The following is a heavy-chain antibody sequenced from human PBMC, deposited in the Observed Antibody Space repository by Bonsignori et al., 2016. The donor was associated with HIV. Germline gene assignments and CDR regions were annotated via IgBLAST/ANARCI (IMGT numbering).Heavy chain of an antibody. Sequence: PGKGLEWVSGISWNSGSIGYADSVKGRFTISRDNAKNSLYLQMNSLRAEDTALYYCAKDRGTQSVLWFGELWGPSFLFDYWGQGTLVTVSS. V-gene: IGHV3-9*01. J-gene: IGHJ4*02. D-gene: IGHD3-10*01. CDR3: AKDRGTQSVLWFGELWGPSFLFDY. CDR2: ISWNSGSI.